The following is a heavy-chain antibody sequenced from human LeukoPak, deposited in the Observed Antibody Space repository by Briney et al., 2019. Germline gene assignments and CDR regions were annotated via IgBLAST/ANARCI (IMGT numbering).Heavy chain of an antibody. D-gene: IGHD1/OR15-1a*01. CDR1: GFTFSSYS. Sequence: GGSLRLSCAASGFTFSSYSMNWVRQAPGKGLEWVSSISRSSSYIYYADSVKGRFTISRDNANNSLYLHMDNLRAEDTAVYYCARDGARTYYFENCGEGTQVTVSS. CDR2: ISRSSSYI. CDR3: ARDGARTYYFEN. V-gene: IGHV3-21*01. J-gene: IGHJ4*02.